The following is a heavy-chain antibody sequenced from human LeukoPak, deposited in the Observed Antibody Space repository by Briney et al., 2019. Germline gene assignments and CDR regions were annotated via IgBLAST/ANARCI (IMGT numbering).Heavy chain of an antibody. Sequence: SETLSLTCTVSGGSISSYYWSWIRQPPGKGLEWIGYIYYSGSTNYNPSLKSRVTISVDTSKNQFSLKLSSVTAADTAVYYCARQSISGSSLSYFDYWGQGTLVNVSP. V-gene: IGHV4-59*08. J-gene: IGHJ4*02. D-gene: IGHD3-22*01. CDR2: IYYSGST. CDR3: ARQSISGSSLSYFDY. CDR1: GGSISSYY.